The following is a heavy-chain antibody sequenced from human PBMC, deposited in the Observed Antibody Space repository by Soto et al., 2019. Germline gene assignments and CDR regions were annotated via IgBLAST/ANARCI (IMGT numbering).Heavy chain of an antibody. D-gene: IGHD2-2*01. J-gene: IGHJ4*02. V-gene: IGHV1-3*01. Sequence: GASVKVSCKASGYTFTSYAMHWVRQAPGQRLEWMGWINAGNGNTKYSQKFQGRVTITRDTSASTAYMELSSLRSEDTAVYYCARWGPWGILVPAAGSFDYWGQGTLVTVSS. CDR1: GYTFTSYA. CDR3: ARWGPWGILVPAAGSFDY. CDR2: INAGNGNT.